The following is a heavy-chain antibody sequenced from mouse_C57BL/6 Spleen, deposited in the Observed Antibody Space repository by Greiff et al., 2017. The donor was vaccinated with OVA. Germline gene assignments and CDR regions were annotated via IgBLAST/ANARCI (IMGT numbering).Heavy chain of an antibody. CDR2: ISSGGDYI. Sequence: EVQRVESGAGLVKPGGSLKLSCAASGFTFSSYAMSWVRQTPEKRLEWVAYISSGGDYIYYADTVKGRFTISRDNARNTLYLQMSSLKSEDTAMYYCTREGGSWYFDVWGTGTTVTVSS. J-gene: IGHJ1*03. CDR1: GFTFSSYA. CDR3: TREGGSWYFDV. V-gene: IGHV5-9-1*02.